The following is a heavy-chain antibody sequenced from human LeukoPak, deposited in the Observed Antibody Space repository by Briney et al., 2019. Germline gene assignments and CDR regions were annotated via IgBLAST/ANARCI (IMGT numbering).Heavy chain of an antibody. V-gene: IGHV3-23*01. J-gene: IGHJ4*02. CDR2: VSGSGGST. D-gene: IGHD3-10*01. CDR3: AKSPAPPPSGSYPYQFDY. Sequence: GGSLRLSCAASGFTFNSYAMSWVRQAPGKGLQWVSAVSGSGGSTYYADSVKGRFTISRDNSKNTLYLQMNSLRAEDTAVYYCAKSPAPPPSGSYPYQFDYWGQGTLVTVSS. CDR1: GFTFNSYA.